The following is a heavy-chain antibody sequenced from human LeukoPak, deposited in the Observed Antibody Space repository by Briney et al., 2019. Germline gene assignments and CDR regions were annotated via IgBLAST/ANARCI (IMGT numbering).Heavy chain of an antibody. V-gene: IGHV1-18*01. CDR1: GYTFNSHG. CDR3: ARDTSPMVSPFDC. Sequence: GASVKVSCTASGYTFNSHGISWVRQAPGQGLEWMGSISAYNGDKDFAQNFQGRLTMTTDTSTSTAYMELRSLRSDDTAVYYCARDTSPMVSPFDCWGQGTLVTVSS. D-gene: IGHD5-18*01. J-gene: IGHJ4*02. CDR2: ISAYNGDK.